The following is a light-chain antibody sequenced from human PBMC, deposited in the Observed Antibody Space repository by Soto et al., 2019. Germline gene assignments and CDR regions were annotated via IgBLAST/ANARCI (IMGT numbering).Light chain of an antibody. V-gene: IGKV3-15*01. CDR1: QSVSSN. Sequence: EIVMTQSPATLSVSPGERATLSCRASQSVSSNLAWYQQKPGQAPRLLIYGASTRATGIPARFSGSGSGTEFTLTISSLQSEDFAVYYCQQYNNWPRTFGKETKVDIK. CDR2: GAS. CDR3: QQYNNWPRT. J-gene: IGKJ1*01.